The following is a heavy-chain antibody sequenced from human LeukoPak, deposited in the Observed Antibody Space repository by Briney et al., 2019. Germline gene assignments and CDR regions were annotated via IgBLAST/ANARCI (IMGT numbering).Heavy chain of an antibody. V-gene: IGHV3-49*04. D-gene: IGHD3-3*01. CDR1: GHTSDDYT. J-gene: IGHJ4*02. Sequence: GGSLRLSCTASGHTSDDYTVTWVRQAPGKGLEWVGFITRKSYGGTTEYAASVKGRFTISRDDSKSIAYLEMSSLKTEDTGVYYCSHSGKYDFWSGTFWGQGTLVIVSS. CDR2: ITRKSYGGTT. CDR3: SHSGKYDFWSGTF.